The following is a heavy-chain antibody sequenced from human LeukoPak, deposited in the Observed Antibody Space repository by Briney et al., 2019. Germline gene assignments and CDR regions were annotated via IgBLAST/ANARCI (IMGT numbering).Heavy chain of an antibody. CDR1: GGSISSSSYY. J-gene: IGHJ4*02. D-gene: IGHD6-13*01. CDR3: ARHRYSSNPFDY. CDR2: IYYSGST. V-gene: IGHV4-39*01. Sequence: SETLSLTCTVSGGSISSSSYYWGWIRQPPGKGLEWIGSIYYSGSTCYNPSLKSRVTISVDTSKNQFSLKLSSVTAADTAVYYCARHRYSSNPFDYWGQGTLVTVSS.